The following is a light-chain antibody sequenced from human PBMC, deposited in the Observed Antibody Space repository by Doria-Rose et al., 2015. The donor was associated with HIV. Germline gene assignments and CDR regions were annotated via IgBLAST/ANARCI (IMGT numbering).Light chain of an antibody. V-gene: IGKV3-20*01. Sequence: EIVLTQSPGTLSLPPGERATLSCRASQSFSSTYLAWYQQEPGQAPSLILYDGSTMATGIPDTFSASGSGTDLTLTINRLEPEDFALYYCHQYGTSWTFGQGTKVEI. CDR3: HQYGTSWT. J-gene: IGKJ1*01. CDR2: DGS. CDR1: QSFSSTY.